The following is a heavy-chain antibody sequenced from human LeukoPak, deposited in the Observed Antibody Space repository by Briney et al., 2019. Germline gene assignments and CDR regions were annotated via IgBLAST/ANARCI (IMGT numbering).Heavy chain of an antibody. CDR2: IKQDGSEI. J-gene: IGHJ4*02. V-gene: IGHV3-7*02. D-gene: IGHD5-24*01. CDR3: ARVPARDSYFDY. CDR1: GFTFSSCW. Sequence: GGSLRLSCAASGFTFSSCWMTWVRQSPGKGREGVANIKQDGSEIYYVDSVKGRFTISRDNAKNSLYLQMNSLRAEDTAVYYRARVPARDSYFDYWGQGTLVTVSS.